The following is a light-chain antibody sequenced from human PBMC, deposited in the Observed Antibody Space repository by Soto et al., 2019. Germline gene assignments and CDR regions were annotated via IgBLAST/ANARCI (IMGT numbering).Light chain of an antibody. CDR3: CSYAGRSTFVV. V-gene: IGLV2-23*03. Sequence: QSVLTQPASVSGSPGQSITISCTGTSSDVGSYNLVSWYQQHPGKAPKLMIYEGSKRPSGVSNRFSGSKSGNTASLTISGLQAEDEADYYCCSYAGRSTFVVFGGGTKLTVL. CDR2: EGS. J-gene: IGLJ2*01. CDR1: SSDVGSYNL.